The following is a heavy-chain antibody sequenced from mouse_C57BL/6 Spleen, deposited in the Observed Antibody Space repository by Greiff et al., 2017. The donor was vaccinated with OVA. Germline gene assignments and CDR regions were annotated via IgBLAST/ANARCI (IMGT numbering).Heavy chain of an antibody. V-gene: IGHV1-42*01. CDR3: ARHGSSLWYFDV. J-gene: IGHJ1*03. CDR2: INPSTGGT. Sequence: LKESGPELVKPGASVKISCKASGYSFTGYYMNWVKQSPEKSLEWIGEINPSTGGTTYNQKFKAKATLTVDKSSSTAYMQLKSLTSEDSAVYYCARHGSSLWYFDVWGTGTTVTVSS. D-gene: IGHD1-1*01. CDR1: GYSFTGYY.